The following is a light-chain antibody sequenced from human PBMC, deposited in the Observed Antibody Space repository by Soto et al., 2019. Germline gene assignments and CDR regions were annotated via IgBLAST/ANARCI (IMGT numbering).Light chain of an antibody. J-gene: IGKJ4*01. V-gene: IGKV3-20*01. CDR2: GAS. CDR1: QSVSSSY. Sequence: EIVLTQSPGTLSLSPGERATLSCRASQSVSSSYLAWYQQKPGQAPRLLIYGASSRATGIPDRCSGSGSETDFTLTISRLQPEDFAVYYCQQHGSSSLTFGGGTKVEIK. CDR3: QQHGSSSLT.